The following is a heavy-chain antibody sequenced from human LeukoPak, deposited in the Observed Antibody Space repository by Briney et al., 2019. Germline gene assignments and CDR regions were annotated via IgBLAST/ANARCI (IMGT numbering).Heavy chain of an antibody. CDR1: GFIFSSYA. V-gene: IGHV3-64*02. D-gene: IGHD1-1*01. Sequence: GGSLRLSCAASGFIFSSYAMQWVRQAPGKEMECISAITGNGGGTFYADSVKGRFTISRDNSKNTLFLQMDSLKAEDMAVYYCVRGGQSTNCFDYWGQGILVTVSS. CDR2: ITGNGGGT. J-gene: IGHJ4*02. CDR3: VRGGQSTNCFDY.